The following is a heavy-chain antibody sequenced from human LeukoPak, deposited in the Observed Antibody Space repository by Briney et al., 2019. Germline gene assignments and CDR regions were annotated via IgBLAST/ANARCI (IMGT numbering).Heavy chain of an antibody. V-gene: IGHV3-33*06. CDR3: AKDSSGSGYPT. Sequence: GGSLRLSCAASGFTFSSYGMHWVRQAPGKGLEWVAVIWYDGSNKYYADSVKGRFTISRDNSKNTLYLQMNSLRAEDTAVYYCAKDSSGSGYPTWGQRTLVTVSS. CDR2: IWYDGSNK. CDR1: GFTFSSYG. J-gene: IGHJ5*02. D-gene: IGHD3-22*01.